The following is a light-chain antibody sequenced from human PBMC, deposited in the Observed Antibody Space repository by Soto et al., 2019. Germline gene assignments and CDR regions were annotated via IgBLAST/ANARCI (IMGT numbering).Light chain of an antibody. CDR2: AAS. Sequence: EIVLTQSPGTLSLSPGERATLSCRASQSVSYYLAWYQQKPGQAPRLLIYAASTRATGIPARFSGSGSGTEFTLTISSLQSEDFAVYYCQQYNNWPVFGQGTKVDI. CDR1: QSVSYY. V-gene: IGKV3-15*01. CDR3: QQYNNWPV. J-gene: IGKJ1*01.